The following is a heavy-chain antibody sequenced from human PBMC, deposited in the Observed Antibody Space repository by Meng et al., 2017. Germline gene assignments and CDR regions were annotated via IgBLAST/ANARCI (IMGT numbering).Heavy chain of an antibody. V-gene: IGHV3-49*04. CDR3: ARDGYCSGGSCYRTQFDY. CDR1: GFTFGDYA. J-gene: IGHJ4*02. Sequence: GGSLRLSCTASGFTFGDYAMSWVRQAPGKGLEWVGFIRSKAYGGTTEYAASVKGRFTISRDDSKSIAYLQMNSLRAEDTAVYYCARDGYCSGGSCYRTQFDYWGQGTLVTVSS. CDR2: IRSKAYGGTT. D-gene: IGHD2-15*01.